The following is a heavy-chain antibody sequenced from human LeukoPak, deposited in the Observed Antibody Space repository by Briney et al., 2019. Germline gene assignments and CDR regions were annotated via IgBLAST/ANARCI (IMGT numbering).Heavy chain of an antibody. V-gene: IGHV4-59*01. CDR2: IYYSGST. CDR3: ARGGGTDGYNYDY. J-gene: IGHJ4*02. CDR1: GGSISSYY. Sequence: SETLSLTCTVSGGSISSYYWSWIRQPPGKGLEWIGYIYYSGSTNYNPSLKSRVTISVDTSKNQFSLKLSSVTAADTAVYHCARGGGTDGYNYDYWGQGTLVTVSS. D-gene: IGHD5-24*01.